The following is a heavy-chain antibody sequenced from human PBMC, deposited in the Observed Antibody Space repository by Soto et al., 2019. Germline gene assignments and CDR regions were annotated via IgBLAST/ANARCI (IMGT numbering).Heavy chain of an antibody. D-gene: IGHD3-22*01. Sequence: GASVKVSCKASGFTFTSSAMQWVRQARGQRLEWIGWIVVGSGNTNYAQKFQERVTITRDMSTSTAYMELSSLRSEDTAVYYCARDSNYDSSGYYYSALDYWGQGTLVTVS. V-gene: IGHV1-58*02. J-gene: IGHJ4*02. CDR3: ARDSNYDSSGYYYSALDY. CDR1: GFTFTSSA. CDR2: IVVGSGNT.